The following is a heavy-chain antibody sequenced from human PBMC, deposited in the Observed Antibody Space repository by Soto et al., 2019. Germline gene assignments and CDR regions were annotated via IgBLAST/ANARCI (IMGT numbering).Heavy chain of an antibody. CDR3: ARAYSSTDAFDI. D-gene: IGHD6-13*01. Sequence: EVQLVESGGGLVKPGGSLRLSCAASGFTFSSYSMNWVRQAPGKGLEWVSSISSSSSYIYYADSVKGRFTISRDNAKNSLYLQMNSLRAEDTAVYYCARAYSSTDAFDIWGQGPMVSVS. J-gene: IGHJ3*02. CDR2: ISSSSSYI. V-gene: IGHV3-21*01. CDR1: GFTFSSYS.